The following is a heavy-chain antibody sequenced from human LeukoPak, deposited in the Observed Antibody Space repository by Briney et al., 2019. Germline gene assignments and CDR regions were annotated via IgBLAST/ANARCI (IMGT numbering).Heavy chain of an antibody. Sequence: SETLSLTGTVSGGSISTYYWNWIRQPPGKGLEWIAYIYYTGNTNYSPSLKSRVTISVDTSKNQFSLRLSSVTAADTAVYYCARDDLDGFDIWGQGTMVTVSS. V-gene: IGHV4-59*01. J-gene: IGHJ3*02. CDR2: IYYTGNT. CDR3: ARDDLDGFDI. CDR1: GGSISTYY.